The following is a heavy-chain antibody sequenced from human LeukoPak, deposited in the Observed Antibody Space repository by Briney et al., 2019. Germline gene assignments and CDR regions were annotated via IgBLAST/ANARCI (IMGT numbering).Heavy chain of an antibody. D-gene: IGHD6-6*01. CDR1: GGTFSSYA. CDR3: ARGGSSSSFSYFDS. J-gene: IGHJ4*02. Sequence: SVKVSCKASGGTFSSYAISWVRQAPGQGLEWMGGIIPIFGTANYAQKFQGRVTIITDESTSTAYMELSSLRSEDTAVHYCARGGSSSSFSYFDSWGQGTLVTVSS. V-gene: IGHV1-69*05. CDR2: IIPIFGTA.